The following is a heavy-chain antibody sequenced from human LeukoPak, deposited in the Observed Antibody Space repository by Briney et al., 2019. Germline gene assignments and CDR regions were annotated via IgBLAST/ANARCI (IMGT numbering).Heavy chain of an antibody. V-gene: IGHV3-30-3*01. Sequence: GRSLRLSCAASGFTFSSYAMHWVRQAPGKGLEWVAVISYDGSNKYYADSVKGRFTISRDNSKNTLYLQMNSLRAEDTAVYYCARSYSSSWPDAFDIWGQGTMVTVSS. D-gene: IGHD6-13*01. CDR1: GFTFSSYA. CDR3: ARSYSSSWPDAFDI. CDR2: ISYDGSNK. J-gene: IGHJ3*02.